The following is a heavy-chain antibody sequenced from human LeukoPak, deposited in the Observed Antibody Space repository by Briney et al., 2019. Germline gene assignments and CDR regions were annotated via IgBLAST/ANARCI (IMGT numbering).Heavy chain of an antibody. Sequence: GGSLRLSCTASGFAFDEHGMSWVRQVSGKGLEWVSGINWSGGSTGYADPLRGRFTISRDNAKNSLYLQMDSLRAEDTALYYCARAPITSPFYFDYWGQGTLVTVSS. J-gene: IGHJ4*02. D-gene: IGHD2-2*01. CDR2: INWSGGST. V-gene: IGHV3-20*04. CDR3: ARAPITSPFYFDY. CDR1: GFAFDEHG.